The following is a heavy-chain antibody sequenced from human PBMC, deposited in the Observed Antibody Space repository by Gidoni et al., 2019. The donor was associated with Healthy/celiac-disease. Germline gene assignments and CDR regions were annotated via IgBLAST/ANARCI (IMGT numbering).Heavy chain of an antibody. V-gene: IGHV4-31*03. J-gene: IGHJ5*02. CDR2: IYYSGST. D-gene: IGHD6-6*01. Sequence: QVQLQESGPGLVKPSQPLSLTRTFSGCSISRGGYYWSWIRQHPGKGLEWIGYIYYSGSTYYNPSLKSRVTISVDTSKNQFSLKLSSVTAADTAVYYCARGTSFILLTYNWFDPWGQGTLVTVSS. CDR3: ARGTSFILLTYNWFDP. CDR1: GCSISRGGYY.